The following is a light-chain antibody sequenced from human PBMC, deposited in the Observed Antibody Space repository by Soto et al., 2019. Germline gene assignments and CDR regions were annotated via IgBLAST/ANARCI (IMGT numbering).Light chain of an antibody. V-gene: IGKV2D-29*01. CDR3: MQSTQLPPT. Sequence: DIVVAQTPLSLSVTPGQPASISCKSSQSLLHTNGKTYFYWYMQKAGQPPQLLIYEVSNRLSGVPDRISGSGSGTDFTLKISRVEAEDVGVYYCMQSTQLPPTFGQGTKLEIK. CDR2: EVS. J-gene: IGKJ2*01. CDR1: QSLLHTNGKTY.